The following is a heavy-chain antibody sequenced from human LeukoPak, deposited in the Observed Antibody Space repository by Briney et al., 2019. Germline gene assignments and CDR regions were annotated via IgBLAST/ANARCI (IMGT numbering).Heavy chain of an antibody. Sequence: GGSLRLSCAASGFTFSSYAMSWVRQPPGKGLEWVSGISGSGDNTHYADSVKGRFTISRDNSKKTLYLHLNSLRVEDAAVYYCAKDGYSSIPGFHFEYWGQGTPVTVSS. CDR1: GFTFSSYA. CDR2: ISGSGDNT. D-gene: IGHD6-13*01. J-gene: IGHJ4*02. V-gene: IGHV3-23*01. CDR3: AKDGYSSIPGFHFEY.